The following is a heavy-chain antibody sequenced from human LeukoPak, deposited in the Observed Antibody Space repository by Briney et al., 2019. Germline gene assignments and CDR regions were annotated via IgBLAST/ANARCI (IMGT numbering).Heavy chain of an antibody. V-gene: IGHV4-59*01. CDR1: GGSISSYY. Sequence: SSETLSLTCTVSGGSISSYYWSWIRQPPGKGLEWIGYIYYSGSTNYNPSLKSRVTISVDTSKNQFSLKLSSVTAADTAVYYCARVGGYCSSTSCLYYYYYMDVWGKGTTVTVSS. CDR2: IYYSGST. J-gene: IGHJ6*03. CDR3: ARVGGYCSSTSCLYYYYYMDV. D-gene: IGHD2-2*01.